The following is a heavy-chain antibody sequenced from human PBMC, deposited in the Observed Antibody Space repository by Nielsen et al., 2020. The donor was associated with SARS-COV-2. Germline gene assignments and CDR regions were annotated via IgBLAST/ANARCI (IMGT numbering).Heavy chain of an antibody. CDR3: AKARAYYDFWSGYLR. D-gene: IGHD3-3*01. Sequence: GESLKISCAASGFTFSSYSMNWVRQAPGKGLEWVSYISSSSSTIYYADSVKGRFTISRDNSKNTLYLQMNSLRAEDTAVYYCAKARAYYDFWSGYLRRGQGTLVTVSS. CDR1: GFTFSSYS. V-gene: IGHV3-48*01. CDR2: ISSSSSTI. J-gene: IGHJ4*02.